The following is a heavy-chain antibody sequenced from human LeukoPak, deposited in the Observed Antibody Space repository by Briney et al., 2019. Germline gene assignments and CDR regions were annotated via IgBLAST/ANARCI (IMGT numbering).Heavy chain of an antibody. CDR1: GYIFTSHY. Sequence: ASVKVSCKASGYIFTSHYMHWVRQAPGQGLEWMGVIITSGGSTTYAQKFQGRVTMTRDTSTSTVYMELSRLRSEDTAVYFCARGGRGNGFDYWGQGTPGTVSS. J-gene: IGHJ4*02. CDR3: ARGGRGNGFDY. V-gene: IGHV1-46*01. D-gene: IGHD4-23*01. CDR2: IITSGGST.